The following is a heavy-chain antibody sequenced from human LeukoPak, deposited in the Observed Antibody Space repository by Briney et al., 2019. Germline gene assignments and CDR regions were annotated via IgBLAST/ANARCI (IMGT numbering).Heavy chain of an antibody. CDR3: AKDKHYYGSGSYGPFDY. J-gene: IGHJ4*02. Sequence: GGSLRLSCAASGFTFSSYAMSWIRQAPGKGLEWVSAISGSGGSTYYADSVKGRFTISRDNSKNTLYLQMNSLRAEDTAVYYCAKDKHYYGSGSYGPFDYWGQGPLVTVSS. V-gene: IGHV3-23*01. CDR2: ISGSGGST. CDR1: GFTFSSYA. D-gene: IGHD3-10*01.